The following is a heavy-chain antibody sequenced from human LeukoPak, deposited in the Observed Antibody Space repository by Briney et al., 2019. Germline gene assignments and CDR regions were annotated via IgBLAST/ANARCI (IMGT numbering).Heavy chain of an antibody. CDR1: GFTFSSYA. J-gene: IGHJ4*02. D-gene: IGHD6-19*01. Sequence: GGSLRLSCAASGFTFSSYAMSWVRQAPGKGLEWVSGISGSGGSTYYADSVKGRFTTSRDNSKNTLYLQVNSLRAEDTAVYYCAKMPVSYSSGWSNFDYGGQETLVTVSS. CDR2: ISGSGGST. CDR3: AKMPVSYSSGWSNFDY. V-gene: IGHV3-23*01.